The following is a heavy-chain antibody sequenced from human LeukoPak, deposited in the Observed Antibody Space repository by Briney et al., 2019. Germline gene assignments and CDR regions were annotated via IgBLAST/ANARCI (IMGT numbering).Heavy chain of an antibody. CDR3: ARGPGSSGYGY. D-gene: IGHD3-22*01. CDR2: INSDGSST. Sequence: QPGGSLRLSCAASGFTFSSYWMHWVRQAPGKGLVWVSRINSDGSSTSYADSVKGRFTISRANAKNTLYLQMNSLRAEDTAVYYCARGPGSSGYGYWGQGTLVTVSS. J-gene: IGHJ4*02. V-gene: IGHV3-74*01. CDR1: GFTFSSYW.